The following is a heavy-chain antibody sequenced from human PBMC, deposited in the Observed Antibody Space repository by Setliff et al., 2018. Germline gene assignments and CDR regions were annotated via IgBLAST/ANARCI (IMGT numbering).Heavy chain of an antibody. J-gene: IGHJ6*03. D-gene: IGHD3-10*01. CDR1: GDSISSATNY. CDR2: IYASGST. CDR3: ARARPGYYYGSGRDYMDV. V-gene: IGHV4-61*10. Sequence: SETLSLTCTVSGDSISSATNYWSWIRQPAGKGLEWIGYIYASGSTNYNPSLKSRVTISVDTSKNQFSLKLSSVTAADTAVYYCARARPGYYYGSGRDYMDVWGKGTTVTVSS.